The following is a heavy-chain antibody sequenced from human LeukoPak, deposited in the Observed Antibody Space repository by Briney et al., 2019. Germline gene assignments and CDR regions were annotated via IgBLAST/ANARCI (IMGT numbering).Heavy chain of an antibody. CDR3: AREKLASGYSSSWYQGAFDI. J-gene: IGHJ3*02. Sequence: PGGSLRLSCAASGFTFSSYSMNWVRQAPGKGLEWVSSISSSSSYIYYADSAKGRFTISRDNAKNSLYLQMNSLRAEDTAVYYCAREKLASGYSSSWYQGAFDIWGQGTMVTVSS. CDR2: ISSSSSYI. D-gene: IGHD6-13*01. CDR1: GFTFSSYS. V-gene: IGHV3-21*01.